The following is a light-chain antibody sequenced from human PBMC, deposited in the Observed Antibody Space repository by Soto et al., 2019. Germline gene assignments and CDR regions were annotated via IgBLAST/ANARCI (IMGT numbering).Light chain of an antibody. V-gene: IGKV3-15*01. CDR3: QQYGSSGT. CDR2: GAS. Sequence: EIVMTQSPATLSVSPGERATLSCRASQSLRYDLAWYQQKPGQAPRLLIYGASARATGVPARFSGSGSGTDFTLTISRLEPEDFAVYYCQQYGSSGTFGQGTKVDIK. J-gene: IGKJ1*01. CDR1: QSLRYD.